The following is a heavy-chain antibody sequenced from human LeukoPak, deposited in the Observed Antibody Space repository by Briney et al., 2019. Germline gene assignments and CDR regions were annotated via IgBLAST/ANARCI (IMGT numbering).Heavy chain of an antibody. CDR1: GASVSSASY. D-gene: IGHD1-26*01. V-gene: IGHV4-61*01. CDR3: ARSRAFNSGAFDP. Sequence: PSETLSLTCTVSGASVSSASYWSWVRQPPGKGVEWIAHIYNGVNTNYNPSLKSRVTISVDTSKNQFSLRLNSVTAADTAVYYCARSRAFNSGAFDPWGQGSLVTVSS. J-gene: IGHJ5*02. CDR2: IYNGVNT.